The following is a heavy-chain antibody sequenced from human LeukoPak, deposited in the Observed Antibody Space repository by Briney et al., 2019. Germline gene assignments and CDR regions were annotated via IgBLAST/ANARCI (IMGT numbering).Heavy chain of an antibody. CDR2: IYTSGST. Sequence: PSETLSLTCSVSGGSISSGSYYWSWIRQPAGKGLEWIGRIYTSGSTNYNPSLKSRVTISVDTSKNQFSLKLSSVTAADTAVYYCARAPYRSSSYYYYYMDVWGKGTTVTVSS. D-gene: IGHD6-13*01. CDR3: ARAPYRSSSYYYYYMDV. V-gene: IGHV4-61*02. J-gene: IGHJ6*03. CDR1: GGSISSGSYY.